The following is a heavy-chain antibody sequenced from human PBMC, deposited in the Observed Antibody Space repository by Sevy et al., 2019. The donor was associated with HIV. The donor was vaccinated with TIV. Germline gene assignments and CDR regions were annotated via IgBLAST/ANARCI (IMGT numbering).Heavy chain of an antibody. CDR3: AKDSLGYCSGGSCYPSHY. V-gene: IGHV3-30*18. CDR1: GFTFSSYG. J-gene: IGHJ4*02. D-gene: IGHD2-15*01. Sequence: GGSLRLSCAASGFTFSSYGMHWVRQAPGKGLEWVAVISYEGSNKYYADSVKGRFTISRDNSKNTLYLQMNSLRAEDTAVYYCAKDSLGYCSGGSCYPSHYWGQGTLVTVSS. CDR2: ISYEGSNK.